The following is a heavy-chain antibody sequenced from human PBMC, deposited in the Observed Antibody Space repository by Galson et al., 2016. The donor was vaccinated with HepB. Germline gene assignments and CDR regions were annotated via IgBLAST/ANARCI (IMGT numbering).Heavy chain of an antibody. CDR2: IKSKGDGETT. Sequence: SLRLSCAGSGFTFSHAWLNWVRQAPGKGLEWVGRIKSKGDGETTDYAEPVKGRFTASSDDSKNTRYLQMNSLKTEDTAVYHCTTSVGANEFDYWGRGTLVTVSS. CDR1: GFTFSHAW. V-gene: IGHV3-15*07. J-gene: IGHJ4*02. CDR3: TTSVGANEFDY. D-gene: IGHD1-26*01.